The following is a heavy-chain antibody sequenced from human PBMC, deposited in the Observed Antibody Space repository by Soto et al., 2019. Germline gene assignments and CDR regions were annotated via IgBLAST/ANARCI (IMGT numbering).Heavy chain of an antibody. Sequence: APLKGSCKASGYTFTSYGISRVRQAPGQGLEWMGWINPNSGGTNYAQKFQGWVTMTRDTSISTAYMELSRLRSDDTAVYYCARDGRGDYGGNSEGSYWGQGTLVTVSS. CDR2: INPNSGGT. J-gene: IGHJ4*02. CDR3: ARDGRGDYGGNSEGSY. V-gene: IGHV1-2*04. CDR1: GYTFTSYG. D-gene: IGHD4-17*01.